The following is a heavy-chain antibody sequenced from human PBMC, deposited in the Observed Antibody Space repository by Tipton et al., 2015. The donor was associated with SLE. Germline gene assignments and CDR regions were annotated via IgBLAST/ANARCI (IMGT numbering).Heavy chain of an antibody. D-gene: IGHD3-3*01. CDR3: AKEPSRFLEWFLSD. CDR2: ISSNGGST. Sequence: SLRLSCSASGFTFSNYAMHWVRQAPGKGLEYVSAISSNGGSTYYADSVKGRFTISRDNSKNSLYLQMNSLRAEDTALYYCAKEPSRFLEWFLSDWGQGTLVTVSS. CDR1: GFTFSNYA. J-gene: IGHJ4*02. V-gene: IGHV3-64*04.